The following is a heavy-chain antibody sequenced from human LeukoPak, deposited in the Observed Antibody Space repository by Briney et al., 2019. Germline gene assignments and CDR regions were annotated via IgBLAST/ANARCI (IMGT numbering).Heavy chain of an antibody. CDR2: INPNSGGT. V-gene: IGHV1-2*02. J-gene: IGHJ4*02. CDR3: ARDPRKSSSWIKRLWY. D-gene: IGHD6-13*01. Sequence: GASVKVSCKASGYTFTGYYMHWVRQAPGQGLEWMGWINPNSGGTNYAQKFQGRVTMTRDTSISTAYMELSRLRSDDTAVYYCARDPRKSSSWIKRLWYWGQGTLVTVSS. CDR1: GYTFTGYY.